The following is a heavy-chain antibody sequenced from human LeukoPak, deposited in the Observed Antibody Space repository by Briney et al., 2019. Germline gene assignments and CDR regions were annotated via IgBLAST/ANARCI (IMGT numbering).Heavy chain of an antibody. CDR1: GFDFSGYS. CDR2: MTSASSYM. J-gene: IGHJ6*03. V-gene: IGHV3-21*03. Sequence: GGSLRLSCAASGFDFSGYSMSWVRQAPGKGLEWVSSMTSASSYMDYADSVRGRFTISRDNAKNSLYQQMNSLRAEDTAVYYCAKMGVGGVGTYYYYMDVWGKGTTVTVSS. D-gene: IGHD1-26*01. CDR3: AKMGVGGVGTYYYYMDV.